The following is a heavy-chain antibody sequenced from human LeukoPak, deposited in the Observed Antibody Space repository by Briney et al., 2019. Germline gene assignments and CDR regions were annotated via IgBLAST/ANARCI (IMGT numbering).Heavy chain of an antibody. CDR1: GGSISSYY. J-gene: IGHJ5*02. D-gene: IGHD2-2*01. V-gene: IGHV4-4*07. Sequence: SETLSLTCTVFGGSISSYYWSWIRQPAGKGLEWIGRIYTSGSTNYNPSLKSRVTMSVDTSKNQFSLKLSSVTAADTAVYYCARDQECSSTSCYVYNWFDPWGQGTLVTVSS. CDR2: IYTSGST. CDR3: ARDQECSSTSCYVYNWFDP.